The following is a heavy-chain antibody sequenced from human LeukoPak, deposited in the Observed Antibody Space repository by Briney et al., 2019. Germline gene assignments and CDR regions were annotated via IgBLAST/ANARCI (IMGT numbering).Heavy chain of an antibody. CDR2: IYHSGST. D-gene: IGHD5-24*01. CDR3: ARENGYKYDY. Sequence: PSETLSLTCTVSGGSISSYYWSWIRQPPGKGLEWIGSIYHSGSTNYNPSLQSRVTISVDTSKNQFSLKLRSVTAADTAVYYCARENGYKYDYWGQGTLVTVSS. J-gene: IGHJ4*02. CDR1: GGSISSYY. V-gene: IGHV4-59*01.